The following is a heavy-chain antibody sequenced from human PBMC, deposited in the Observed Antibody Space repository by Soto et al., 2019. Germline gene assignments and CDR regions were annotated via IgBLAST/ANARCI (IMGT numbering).Heavy chain of an antibody. D-gene: IGHD4-17*01. CDR2: VWYDGSQK. J-gene: IGHJ4*02. V-gene: IGHV3-33*01. CDR3: ARAGGTTVTGLWHFDS. Sequence: QVQLEESGGGVVQPGRSLRLSCEASGFTFNTYSMHWVRQPPGKGLEWLAAVWYDGSQKYYADSVKGRVIISRDNSKSTLYLEMNSLRAEDTAVYCCARAGGTTVTGLWHFDSWGQGTLVTVSS. CDR1: GFTFNTYS.